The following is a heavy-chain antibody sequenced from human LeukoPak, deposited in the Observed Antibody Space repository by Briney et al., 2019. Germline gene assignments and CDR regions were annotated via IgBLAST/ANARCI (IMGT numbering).Heavy chain of an antibody. CDR1: GFSFSSYG. CDR2: IRYDGSNK. Sequence: GGSLRLSCAASGFSFSSYGMHWVRQAPGKGLEWVAFIRYDGSNKYYADSVRGRFTISRDNSKNTLYLQMNSQRAEDTAVYYCAKDSDYDILTGYYNPFDYWGQGTLVTVSS. J-gene: IGHJ4*02. D-gene: IGHD3-9*01. V-gene: IGHV3-30*02. CDR3: AKDSDYDILTGYYNPFDY.